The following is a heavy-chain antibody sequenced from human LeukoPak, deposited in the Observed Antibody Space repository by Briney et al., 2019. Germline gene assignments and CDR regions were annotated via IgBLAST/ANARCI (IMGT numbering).Heavy chain of an antibody. V-gene: IGHV1-18*01. CDR3: ANSYYYDSSGYFPEYFQH. Sequence: ASVKVSCKASGYTFTSYGISWVRQAPGQGLEWMGWISAYNGNTNYAQKLQGGVTMTTDTSTSTAYMELRSLRSDDTAVYYCANSYYYDSSGYFPEYFQHWGQGTLVTVSS. D-gene: IGHD3-22*01. CDR2: ISAYNGNT. CDR1: GYTFTSYG. J-gene: IGHJ1*01.